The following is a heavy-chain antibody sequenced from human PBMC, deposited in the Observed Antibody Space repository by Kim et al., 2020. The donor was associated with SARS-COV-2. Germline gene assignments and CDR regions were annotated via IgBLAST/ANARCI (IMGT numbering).Heavy chain of an antibody. V-gene: IGHV6-1*01. J-gene: IGHJ3*01. D-gene: IGHD2-8*01. CDR2: WFN. CDR3: ARGGVAFDF. Sequence: WFNDYAVSLKSRITINPDTSKNQFSLQLNSVTPEDTAVYYCARGGVAFDFWDQGTMVTVSS.